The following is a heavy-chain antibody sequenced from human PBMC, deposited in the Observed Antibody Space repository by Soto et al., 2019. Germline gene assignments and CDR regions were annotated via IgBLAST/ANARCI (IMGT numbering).Heavy chain of an antibody. Sequence: PGGSLRLSCAASGFTFSDYYMSRIRQAPGKGLEWVSYISSSGSTIYYADSVKGRFTISRDNAKNSLYLQMNSLRAEDTAVYYCARLSGGGARLNWFDPWGQGTLVTVSS. CDR2: ISSSGSTI. CDR3: ARLSGGGARLNWFDP. CDR1: GFTFSDYY. V-gene: IGHV3-11*01. J-gene: IGHJ5*02. D-gene: IGHD2-21*01.